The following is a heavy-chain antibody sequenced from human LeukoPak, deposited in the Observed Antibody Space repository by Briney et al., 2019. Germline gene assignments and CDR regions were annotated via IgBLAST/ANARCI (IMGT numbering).Heavy chain of an antibody. CDR2: INPSGGST. CDR3: ARGGYVLRYFDWLLPYYYYYYVDV. D-gene: IGHD3-9*01. CDR1: GYTFTSYY. V-gene: IGHV1-46*01. Sequence: ASVKVSCKASGYTFTSYYMHWVRQAPGQGLEWMGIINPSGGSTSYAQKFQGRVTMTRDMSTSTVYMELSSLRSEDTAVYYCARGGYVLRYFDWLLPYYYYYYVDVWGKGTTVTVSS. J-gene: IGHJ6*03.